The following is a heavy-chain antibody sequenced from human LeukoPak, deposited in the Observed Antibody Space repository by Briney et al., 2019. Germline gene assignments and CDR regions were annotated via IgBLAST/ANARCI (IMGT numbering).Heavy chain of an antibody. CDR3: ARGGTSGYSSTRHFWGGNYYFDY. D-gene: IGHD2-2*01. CDR1: GFTFDDYW. Sequence: GGSLRLSCGASGFTFDDYWMSWVRQAPGQGLEWVANINQDGSEKYYLVSAKGRFTISRDNARNSLYLQVNSLRAEDTAVYYCARGGTSGYSSTRHFWGGNYYFDYWGQGSLVTVSS. V-gene: IGHV3-7*01. J-gene: IGHJ4*02. CDR2: INQDGSEK.